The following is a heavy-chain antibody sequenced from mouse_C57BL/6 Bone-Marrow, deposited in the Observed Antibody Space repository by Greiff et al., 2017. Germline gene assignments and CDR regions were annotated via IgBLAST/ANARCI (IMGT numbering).Heavy chain of an antibody. V-gene: IGHV14-1*01. Sequence: VHVKQSGAELVRPGASVKLSCTASGFNIKDYYMHWVKQRPEQGLEWIGRIDPEDGDTEYAPKYQGKATMTADTSSNPPYLQLISLTSEDTAVYYCTITTVVYWYFDVWGTGTTVTVSS. D-gene: IGHD1-1*01. CDR1: GFNIKDYY. J-gene: IGHJ1*03. CDR3: TITTVVYWYFDV. CDR2: IDPEDGDT.